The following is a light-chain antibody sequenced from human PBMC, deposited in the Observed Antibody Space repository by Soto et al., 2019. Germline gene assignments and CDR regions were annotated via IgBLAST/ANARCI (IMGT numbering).Light chain of an antibody. CDR1: SSDVGAYNY. CDR2: EVS. V-gene: IGLV2-14*01. J-gene: IGLJ2*01. CDR3: SSYTTTSTLGV. Sequence: QSALTQPASVSGSPGQSITLSCSGSSSDVGAYNYVSWYQQHPGKAPKLLIYEVSKRPSGVSNRFSGSKSGNTASLTISGLQADDEADYYCSSYTTTSTLGVFGGGTKVTVL.